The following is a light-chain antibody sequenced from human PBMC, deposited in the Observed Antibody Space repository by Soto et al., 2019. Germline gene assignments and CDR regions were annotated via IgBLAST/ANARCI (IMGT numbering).Light chain of an antibody. CDR3: VPEA. Sequence: IQPAQILSALYASVRDEVTITCRASQTISRWLAWYQQKPGRAPKLLIYDASTLESGVPSRFSGSGSETEFTFTISRLRREDFATSFAVPEAFGHGTRVEIK. J-gene: IGKJ5*01. V-gene: IGKV1-5*01. CDR1: QTISRW. CDR2: DAS.